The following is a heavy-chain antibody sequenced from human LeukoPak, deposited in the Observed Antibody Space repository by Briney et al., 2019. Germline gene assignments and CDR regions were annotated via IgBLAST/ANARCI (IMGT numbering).Heavy chain of an antibody. CDR2: INHSGST. CDR3: AGHLRWFDY. J-gene: IGHJ4*02. V-gene: IGHV4-34*01. D-gene: IGHD4-23*01. CDR1: GGSFSGYY. Sequence: PSGTLSLTCAVYGGSFSGYYWSWIRQPPGKGLEWIGEINHSGSTNYNPSLKSRVTISVDTSKNQFSLKLSSVTAADTAVYYCAGHLRWFDYWGQGTLVTVSS.